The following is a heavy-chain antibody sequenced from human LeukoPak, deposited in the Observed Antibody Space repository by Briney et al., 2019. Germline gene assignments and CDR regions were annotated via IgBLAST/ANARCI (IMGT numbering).Heavy chain of an antibody. D-gene: IGHD3-16*01. CDR3: AGDSRGGGDAFDI. V-gene: IGHV1-69*05. CDR1: VGTFTSHA. Sequence: SVNVSCKASVGTFTSHAISWVGQAPGQGQEWMGGIIPIFGTANYAQKFQARASITTNESTSTASTALSSLRSEDTAGYYCAGDSRGGGDAFDIWGQGTMVTVSS. CDR2: IIPIFGTA. J-gene: IGHJ3*02.